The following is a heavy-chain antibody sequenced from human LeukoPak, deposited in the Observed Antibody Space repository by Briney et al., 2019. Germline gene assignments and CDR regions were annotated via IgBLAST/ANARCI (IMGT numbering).Heavy chain of an antibody. D-gene: IGHD3-9*01. CDR2: ISGSGSYI. J-gene: IGHJ4*02. CDR3: AAATLGVDFKTAYYMNY. Sequence: GGSLRLSCTASGFTFSSYSMNWVRQAPGQGLEWISSISGSGSYIYYVDSVKGRLTVSRDNAKNSLYLQMNSLRAEDTAVYFCAAATLGVDFKTAYYMNYWGQGTLVTVSS. CDR1: GFTFSSYS. V-gene: IGHV3-21*01.